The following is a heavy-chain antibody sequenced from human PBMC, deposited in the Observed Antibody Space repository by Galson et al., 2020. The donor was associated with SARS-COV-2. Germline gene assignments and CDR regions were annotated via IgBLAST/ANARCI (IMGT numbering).Heavy chain of an antibody. Sequence: ASETLSFTCTVSNDSISNNIYYWGWIRQPPGKGLEWIGSIYYGGTTYYNPSLKSRVTISVDTSKNQFSLKLSSVTAADTAVYYCARHVRPLYHYDSSGPAKYFDFWGQGTLVTVSS. J-gene: IGHJ4*02. D-gene: IGHD3-22*01. CDR3: ARHVRPLYHYDSSGPAKYFDF. CDR1: NDSISNNIYY. V-gene: IGHV4-39*01. CDR2: IYYGGTT.